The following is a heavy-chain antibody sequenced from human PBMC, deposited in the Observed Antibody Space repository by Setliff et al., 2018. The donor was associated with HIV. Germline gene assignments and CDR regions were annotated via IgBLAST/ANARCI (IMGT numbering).Heavy chain of an antibody. J-gene: IGHJ5*02. CDR3: ARDSSSWYGADWFDP. Sequence: ASETLSLTCTVSGGSISSSSYYWGWIRQPPGKGLEWIGSIYYSGSTYYNPSLKSRVTVSVDTSKNQFSLKLSSVTAADTAVYYCARDSSSWYGADWFDPWGQGTLVTVSS. CDR1: GGSISSSSYY. D-gene: IGHD6-13*01. CDR2: IYYSGST. V-gene: IGHV4-39*01.